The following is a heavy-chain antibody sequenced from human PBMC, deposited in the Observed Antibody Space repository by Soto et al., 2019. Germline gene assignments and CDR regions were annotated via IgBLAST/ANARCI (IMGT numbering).Heavy chain of an antibody. D-gene: IGHD2-2*01. CDR1: GGTFSSSG. J-gene: IGHJ4*02. CDR2: IIPIFNTT. CDR3: ARDGIRCSSTSCYDY. Sequence: QVQLVQSGAEVKKPGSSVKVSCKTSGGTFSSSGITWVRQAPGQGLEWMGGIIPIFNTTNYAQRFQGRVTINADKSTRTAYMELNSLTSEDTAVYYCARDGIRCSSTSCYDYWGQGTLVTVSS. V-gene: IGHV1-69*06.